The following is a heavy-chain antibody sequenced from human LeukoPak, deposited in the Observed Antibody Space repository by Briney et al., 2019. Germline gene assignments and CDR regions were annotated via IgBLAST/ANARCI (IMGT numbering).Heavy chain of an antibody. CDR1: GFTFSSFG. D-gene: IGHD6-19*01. J-gene: IGHJ4*02. Sequence: PGGSLRLSCAASGFTFSSFGMHWVRQAPGKGLEWVAVLSYDGTNNYYADSVKGRFTISRDNSKNSLYLQMNSLRSDDTALYYCARESESSGWYDYWGQGTLVTVSS. CDR3: ARESESSGWYDY. V-gene: IGHV3-30*03. CDR2: LSYDGTNN.